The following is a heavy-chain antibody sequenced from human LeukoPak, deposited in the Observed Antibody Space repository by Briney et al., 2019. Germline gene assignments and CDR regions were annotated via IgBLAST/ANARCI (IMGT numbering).Heavy chain of an antibody. CDR1: GGSFSGYY. CDR2: IDHGGST. Sequence: SETLSLTCAVYGGSFSGYYWSWIRQPPGRGLEWIGEIDHGGSTNYNPSLKSRVTMSVDTSKNQFSLKLSSVTAADTAVYYCASSSRVRQQLVYYWGQGTPVTVSS. V-gene: IGHV4-34*01. CDR3: ASSSRVRQQLVYY. J-gene: IGHJ4*02. D-gene: IGHD6-13*01.